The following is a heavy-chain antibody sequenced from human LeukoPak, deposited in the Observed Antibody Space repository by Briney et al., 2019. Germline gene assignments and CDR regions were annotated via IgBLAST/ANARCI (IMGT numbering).Heavy chain of an antibody. D-gene: IGHD3-22*01. V-gene: IGHV3-7*01. J-gene: IGHJ4*02. CDR1: GFTFSSYW. CDR3: ARALWYYYDSSGYYCFDY. Sequence: GGSLRLSCAASGFTFSSYWMSWVRQAPGKGLEWVANIKQDGSEKYYVDSVKGRFTISRDNAKNSLYLQMNSLRAEDTAVYYCARALWYYYDSSGYYCFDYWGQGTLVTVSS. CDR2: IKQDGSEK.